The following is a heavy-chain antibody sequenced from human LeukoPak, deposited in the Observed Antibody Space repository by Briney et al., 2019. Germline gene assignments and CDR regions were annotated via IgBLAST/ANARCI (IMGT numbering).Heavy chain of an antibody. D-gene: IGHD3-9*01. J-gene: IGHJ4*02. CDR3: ARGYDILTGQNYFDY. V-gene: IGHV1-18*01. Sequence: ASVKVSCKASGYTFTSYGISWVRQAPGQGLEWMGWISAYNGNTNYAQKLQGRVTMTTDTSTSTAYMELRSLRSDDTAVYYCARGYDILTGQNYFDYWGQGTLDTVSS. CDR2: ISAYNGNT. CDR1: GYTFTSYG.